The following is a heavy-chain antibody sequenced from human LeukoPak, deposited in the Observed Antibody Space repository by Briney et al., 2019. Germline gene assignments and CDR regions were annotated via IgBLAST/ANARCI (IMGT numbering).Heavy chain of an antibody. CDR1: GYTFTGYY. Sequence: GASVKVSCKASGYTFTGYYMHWVRQAPGQGLEWMGWINPNSGGTNYAQKFQGRVTMTRDTSISTAYMELSRLRSDDTAVYYCASQAGWDFFWLDPWGQGTLVTVSS. CDR2: INPNSGGT. D-gene: IGHD6-19*01. CDR3: ASQAGWDFFWLDP. J-gene: IGHJ5*02. V-gene: IGHV1-2*02.